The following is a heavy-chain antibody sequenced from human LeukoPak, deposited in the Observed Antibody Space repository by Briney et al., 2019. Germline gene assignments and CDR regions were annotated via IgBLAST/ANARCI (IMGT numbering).Heavy chain of an antibody. Sequence: GGSLRLSCAASGFTFSSYSMNWVRQAPGKGLEWVSSISSSSSYIYYADSVKGRFTISRDNAKNSLYLQMNSLRAEDTAVYYCARVGMVHYDSSGPGGYWGQGTLVTVSS. J-gene: IGHJ4*02. CDR1: GFTFSSYS. D-gene: IGHD3-22*01. V-gene: IGHV3-21*01. CDR2: ISSSSSYI. CDR3: ARVGMVHYDSSGPGGY.